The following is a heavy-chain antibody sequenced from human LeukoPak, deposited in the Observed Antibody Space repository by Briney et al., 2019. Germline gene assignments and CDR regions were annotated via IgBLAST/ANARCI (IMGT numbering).Heavy chain of an antibody. V-gene: IGHV4-34*01. CDR3: ARGPRYYDFWSGYYNARGWFDP. CDR1: GGAFCVYY. Sequence: PSETLSLTCAVSGGAFCVYYWSCIRHPPGRGLECIGEINHSGSTNYNPSLKSRVNISVDTSKNQFSLKLSSVTAADTAVYYCARGPRYYDFWSGYYNARGWFDPWGQGTLVTVSS. CDR2: INHSGST. J-gene: IGHJ5*02. D-gene: IGHD3-3*01.